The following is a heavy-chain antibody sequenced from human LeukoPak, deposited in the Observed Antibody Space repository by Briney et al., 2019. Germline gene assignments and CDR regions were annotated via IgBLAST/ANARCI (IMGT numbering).Heavy chain of an antibody. CDR1: GFTFSSYA. D-gene: IGHD2-21*01. V-gene: IGHV3-23*01. Sequence: PGRSLRLSCAASGFTFSSYAMSWVRQAPGQGLEWVSGISGSGGNTYYAGSVKGRFTISRDNSKNALYLQMNSLRADDTAVYYCAKGHLSILFPFDSWGQGTLVTVSS. CDR3: AKGHLSILFPFDS. CDR2: ISGSGGNT. J-gene: IGHJ4*02.